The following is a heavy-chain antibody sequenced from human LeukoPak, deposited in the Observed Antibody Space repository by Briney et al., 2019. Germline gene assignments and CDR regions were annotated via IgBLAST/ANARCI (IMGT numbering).Heavy chain of an antibody. CDR2: INPNSGGT. D-gene: IGHD5-18*01. V-gene: IGHV1-2*02. Sequence: GASVKVSCKASGYTFTGYYMHWVRQAPGQGLEWMGWINPNSGGTNYAQKLQGRVTMTTDTSTSTAYMELRSLRSDDTAVYYCARDHVDTPMANFDYWGQGTLVTVSS. CDR1: GYTFTGYY. J-gene: IGHJ4*02. CDR3: ARDHVDTPMANFDY.